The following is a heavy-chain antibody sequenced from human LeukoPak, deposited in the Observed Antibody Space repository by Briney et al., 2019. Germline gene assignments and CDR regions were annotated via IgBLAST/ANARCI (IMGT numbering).Heavy chain of an antibody. J-gene: IGHJ4*02. CDR1: GFTFSSYA. Sequence: GGSLRLSCAASGFTFSSYAMSWVRQAPGKGLEWVSAMSGSGGSTYYADSVKGRFTISRDNSKNTLYLQMNSLRAEDTAVYYCAKVPARLVGATSYFDYWGQGTLVTVSS. V-gene: IGHV3-23*01. D-gene: IGHD1-26*01. CDR2: MSGSGGST. CDR3: AKVPARLVGATSYFDY.